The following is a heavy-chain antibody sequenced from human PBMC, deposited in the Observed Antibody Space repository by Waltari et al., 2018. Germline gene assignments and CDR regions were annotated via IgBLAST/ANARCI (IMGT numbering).Heavy chain of an antibody. D-gene: IGHD3-16*01. CDR3: AREVFYDWSGVDALDV. CDR2: IYGSGGST. V-gene: IGHV4-4*07. J-gene: IGHJ4*02. CDR1: GGSISSNF. Sequence: QVQLQESGPGLVKPLDPLSLICAVSGGSISSNFGSWIRQSPGKGPEWIGRIYGSGGSTDYNPSLKSRVTISTDTSKNQFSLKVTSVTAADTAVYYCAREVFYDWSGVDALDVWGRGVLVTVSS.